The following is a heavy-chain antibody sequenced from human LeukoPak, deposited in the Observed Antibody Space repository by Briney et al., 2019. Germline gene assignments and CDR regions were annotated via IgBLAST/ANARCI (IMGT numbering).Heavy chain of an antibody. CDR3: ARESYYDSSGYYTS. CDR1: GFTFSSYA. CDR2: ISYDGSNK. Sequence: GGSLGLSCAASGFTFSSYAMHWVRQAPGKGLEWVAVISYDGSNKYYADSVKGRFTISRDNSKNTLYLQMNSLRAEDTAVYYCARESYYDSSGYYTSWGQGTLVTVSS. D-gene: IGHD3-22*01. J-gene: IGHJ4*02. V-gene: IGHV3-30*04.